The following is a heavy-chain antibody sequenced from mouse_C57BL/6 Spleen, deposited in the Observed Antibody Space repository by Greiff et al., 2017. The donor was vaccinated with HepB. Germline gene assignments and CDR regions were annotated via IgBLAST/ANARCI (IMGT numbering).Heavy chain of an antibody. V-gene: IGHV1-42*01. CDR1: GYSFTGYY. Sequence: EVQLQQSGPELVKPGASVKISCKASGYSFTGYYMNWVKQSPEKSLEWIGEINPSTGGTTYNQKFKAKATLTVDKSSSTAYMQLKSLTSEDSAVYYCAGWDVAMDYWGQGTSVTVSS. J-gene: IGHJ4*01. CDR3: AGWDVAMDY. D-gene: IGHD4-1*01. CDR2: INPSTGGT.